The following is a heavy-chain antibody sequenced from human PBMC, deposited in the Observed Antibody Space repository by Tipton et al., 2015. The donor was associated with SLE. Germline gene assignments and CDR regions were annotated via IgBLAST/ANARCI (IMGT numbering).Heavy chain of an antibody. J-gene: IGHJ6*02. CDR3: ARDSWNDLTYYYYYGIDV. Sequence: PGLVKPSETLSLTCSVFGDSLNTGRWTWIRQSPGKGLEWIGSIYHSGSSYYNPSLKSRVAISVDTSKNQFSLKVTSVTAADTAVYYCARDSWNDLTYYYYYGIDVWGQGTTVTVSS. V-gene: IGHV4-38-2*02. CDR2: IYHSGSS. D-gene: IGHD1-1*01. CDR1: GDSLNTGR.